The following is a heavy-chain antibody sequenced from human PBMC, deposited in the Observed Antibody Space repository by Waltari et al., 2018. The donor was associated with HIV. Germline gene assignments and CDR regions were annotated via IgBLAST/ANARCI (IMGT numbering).Heavy chain of an antibody. J-gene: IGHJ4*02. Sequence: EVQLVESGGGLIQPGGSLRLSCAASGFSVSSNYMSWVRQAPGKGREWFSVIYSGGSTYYADSVKGRFTISRDNSKNTLYLQMNSLRAEDTAVYYCARGFGCGGDCYYFDYWGQGTLVTVSS. CDR1: GFSVSSNY. CDR2: IYSGGST. D-gene: IGHD2-21*02. CDR3: ARGFGCGGDCYYFDY. V-gene: IGHV3-53*01.